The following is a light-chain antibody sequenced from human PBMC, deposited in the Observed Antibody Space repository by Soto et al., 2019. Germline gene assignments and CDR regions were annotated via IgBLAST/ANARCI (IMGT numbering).Light chain of an antibody. V-gene: IGKV3-15*01. Sequence: EIVMTQSPATLSVSPGERATLSCRASQSVSSNLAWYQQKPGQAPRLLIYGASTRATGIPARFSGSGSGTEFTLTISGLQSEDFAVYYCQQYNNWPWTFGQGPKVEIK. CDR3: QQYNNWPWT. CDR1: QSVSSN. CDR2: GAS. J-gene: IGKJ1*01.